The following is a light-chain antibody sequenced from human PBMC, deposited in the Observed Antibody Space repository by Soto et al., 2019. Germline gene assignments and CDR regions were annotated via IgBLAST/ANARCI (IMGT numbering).Light chain of an antibody. CDR2: GAS. CDR1: QSVSSSY. CDR3: QQYGSSPSLT. Sequence: EIVLTQSPGTLSLSPGERATLSCRASQSVSSSYLAWYQQKPGQAPRLLIYGASSRATGIPDRFSGSGSGTDFTLTISRLEPEDCAVYCCQQYGSSPSLTFGGGPKVEIK. J-gene: IGKJ4*01. V-gene: IGKV3-20*01.